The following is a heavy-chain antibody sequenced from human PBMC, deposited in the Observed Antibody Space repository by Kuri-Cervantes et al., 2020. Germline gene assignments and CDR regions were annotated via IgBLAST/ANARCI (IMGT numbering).Heavy chain of an antibody. CDR1: GGTFSSYA. CDR3: ASQAAAGTQYFDY. CDR2: IIPIFDTA. D-gene: IGHD6-13*01. V-gene: IGHV1-69*06. J-gene: IGHJ4*02. Sequence: SVKVSCKASGGTFSSYAISWVRQAPGQGPEWMGGIIPIFDTANYVQKFQGRVTITADKSTSTAYMELSSLRSEDTAVYYCASQAAAGTQYFDYWGQGTLVTVSS.